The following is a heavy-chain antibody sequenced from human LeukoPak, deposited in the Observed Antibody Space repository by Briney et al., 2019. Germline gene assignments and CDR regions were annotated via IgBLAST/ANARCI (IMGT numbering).Heavy chain of an antibody. V-gene: IGHV3-23*01. CDR2: ISGSGGST. CDR1: GFTSSSYS. D-gene: IGHD1-26*01. Sequence: GGSLRLSCAASGFTSSSYSMNWVRQAPGKRLEWVSAISGSGGSTYYADSVKGRFTISRDNSKNTLYLQMNSLRAEDTAVYYCAKAGIVGATGYDYWGQGTLVTVSS. CDR3: AKAGIVGATGYDY. J-gene: IGHJ4*02.